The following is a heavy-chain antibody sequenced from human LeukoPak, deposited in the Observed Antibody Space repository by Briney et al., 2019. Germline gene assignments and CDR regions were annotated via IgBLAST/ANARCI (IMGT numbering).Heavy chain of an antibody. D-gene: IGHD6-19*01. Sequence: PGGSLRLSCAASGFTFSSYGMHWVRQAPGKGLEWVAVIWYDGSNKYYADSVKGRFTISRDNSKNTLYLQMNSLRAEDTAVYYCAKDNGYSSGWHTSYYFDYWGQGTLVTVSS. V-gene: IGHV3-30*02. CDR2: IWYDGSNK. CDR1: GFTFSSYG. CDR3: AKDNGYSSGWHTSYYFDY. J-gene: IGHJ4*02.